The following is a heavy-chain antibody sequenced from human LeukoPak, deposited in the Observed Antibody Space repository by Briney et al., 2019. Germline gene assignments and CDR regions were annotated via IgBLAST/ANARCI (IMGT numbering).Heavy chain of an antibody. Sequence: SETLSLTCTVSGGSISSSSYYWSRLRQPPGKGLEWIGYIYYSGSTNYNPSLKSRVTISVDSSKNQFSLKLSSVTAADTAVYYCARGGDCSGGSCYSWWAFDYWGQGTLVTVSS. J-gene: IGHJ4*02. CDR1: GGSISSSSYY. V-gene: IGHV4-61*01. D-gene: IGHD2-15*01. CDR3: ARGGDCSGGSCYSWWAFDY. CDR2: IYYSGST.